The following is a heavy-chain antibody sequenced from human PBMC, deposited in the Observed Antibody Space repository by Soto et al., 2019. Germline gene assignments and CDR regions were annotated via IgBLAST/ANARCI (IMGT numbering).Heavy chain of an antibody. J-gene: IGHJ6*02. V-gene: IGHV1-46*01. D-gene: IGHD3-3*01. Sequence: ASVKVSCKASGYTFTSYYMHWVRQAPGQGLEWMGIINPSGGSTSYAQKFQGRVTMTRDTSTSTVYMELSSLRSEDTAVYYCARGFTIFGVVIILGNYYGMDVWGQGTTVTVSS. CDR3: ARGFTIFGVVIILGNYYGMDV. CDR1: GYTFTSYY. CDR2: INPSGGST.